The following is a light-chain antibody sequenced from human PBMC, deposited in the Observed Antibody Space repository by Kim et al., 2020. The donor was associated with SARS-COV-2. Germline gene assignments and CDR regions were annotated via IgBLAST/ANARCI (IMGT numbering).Light chain of an antibody. Sequence: GQKVSVTCSGSSSHTGGDTVTCYQQVPGTAPKLLIYNDNQRPSGVPDRFSGSKSGSSATLAISGLQSEDEADYYCASWDDNVKGPVFGGGTQLTVL. CDR2: NDN. J-gene: IGLJ2*01. CDR1: SSHTGGDT. CDR3: ASWDDNVKGPV. V-gene: IGLV1-44*01.